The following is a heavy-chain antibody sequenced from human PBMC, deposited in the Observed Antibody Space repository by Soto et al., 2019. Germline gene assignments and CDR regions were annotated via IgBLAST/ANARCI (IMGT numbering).Heavy chain of an antibody. V-gene: IGHV4-30-4*01. D-gene: IGHD7-27*01. CDR2: IYNSGST. Sequence: QVQLQESGPGLMKPSQTLSLTCTVSGGSISSGDYYWSWIRQPPGKGLEWIGYIYNSGSTYYNPSFKSRVTVSVDTPKNQSSLKLSSVTAADTAVYYCASRTGYGYYGMDVWGQGTTVTVSS. CDR3: ASRTGYGYYGMDV. CDR1: GGSISSGDYY. J-gene: IGHJ6*02.